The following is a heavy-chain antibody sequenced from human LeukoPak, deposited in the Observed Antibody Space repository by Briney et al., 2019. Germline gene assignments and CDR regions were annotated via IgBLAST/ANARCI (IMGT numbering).Heavy chain of an antibody. Sequence: GGSLRLSCAASGFTFSSYWMSWVRQAPGKGLEWVAIIQQDGSEKYYVDSVKGRFTISRDNAKNSLYLQMNSLRAEDTAVYYCARGRRSDGSGPPYFDYWGQGTLVTVSS. CDR1: GFTFSSYW. J-gene: IGHJ4*02. D-gene: IGHD6-19*01. V-gene: IGHV3-7*01. CDR2: IQQDGSEK. CDR3: ARGRRSDGSGPPYFDY.